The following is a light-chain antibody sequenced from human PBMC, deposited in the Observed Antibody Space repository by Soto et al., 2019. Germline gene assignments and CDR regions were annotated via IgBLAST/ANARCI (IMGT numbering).Light chain of an antibody. J-gene: IGLJ1*01. Sequence: QSALTQPASVSGSPGQSITISCTGTSSDVGSYILVSWYQQHPGKAPKLMIYEATKRPSGVSGRLSGSKSGNTASLTISGLQAEDEADYYCCSYAGSFTFSVFGTGTRSPS. V-gene: IGLV2-23*01. CDR1: SSDVGSYIL. CDR2: EAT. CDR3: CSYAGSFTFSV.